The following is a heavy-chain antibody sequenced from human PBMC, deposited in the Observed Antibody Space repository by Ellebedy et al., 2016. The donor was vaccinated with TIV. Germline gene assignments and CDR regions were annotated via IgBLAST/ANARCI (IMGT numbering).Heavy chain of an antibody. D-gene: IGHD2-15*01. V-gene: IGHV4-34*01. CDR1: GGSFSGYY. CDR2: INHSGST. J-gene: IGHJ4*02. Sequence: MPSETLSLTCAVYGGSFSGYYWIWNRQPPGKGLEWIGEINHSGSTSYNPSLKSQVTISIDMSKNQFSLKLSSVTAADTAVYYCASGDCSGGSCYKNENWGQGTLVTVSS. CDR3: ASGDCSGGSCYKNEN.